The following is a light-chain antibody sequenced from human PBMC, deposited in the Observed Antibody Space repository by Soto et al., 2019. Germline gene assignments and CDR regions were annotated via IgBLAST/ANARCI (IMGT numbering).Light chain of an antibody. CDR2: DTS. CDR3: QQYNNWPRT. J-gene: IGKJ1*01. V-gene: IGKV3-15*01. Sequence: EIVLTQSPGTLSLSPGDRASLSFMASQSVRDRYLAWYQQKPGQAPSLLIYDTSTRATAIPARFSGSGSGTEFTLTISSLQSEDFAVYYCQQYNNWPRTFGQGTKVDI. CDR1: QSVRDRY.